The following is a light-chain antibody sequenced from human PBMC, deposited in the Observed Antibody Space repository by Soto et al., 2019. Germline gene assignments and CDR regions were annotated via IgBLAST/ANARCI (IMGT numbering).Light chain of an antibody. CDR3: SSYTIRSSWV. J-gene: IGLJ3*02. CDR1: SSDVGGYNY. CDR2: EVS. Sequence: QSALTQPASVSGSPGQSITISCTGTSSDVGGYNYVSWYQQHPGKAPKLMIYEVSNRPSGVSNRFSGSKSGNTASLTISGLQADDEADYYCSSYTIRSSWVFGGGTKVTVL. V-gene: IGLV2-14*01.